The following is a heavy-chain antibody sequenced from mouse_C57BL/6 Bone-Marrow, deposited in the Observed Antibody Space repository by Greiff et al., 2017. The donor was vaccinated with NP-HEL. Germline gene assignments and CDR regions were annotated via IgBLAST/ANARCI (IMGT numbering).Heavy chain of an antibody. CDR1: GYSITSGYY. J-gene: IGHJ3*01. CDR3: ARDRGLRRGFAY. V-gene: IGHV3-6*01. D-gene: IGHD2-4*01. Sequence: VQLQQSGPGLVKPSQSLSLTCSVTGYSITSGYYWNWIRQFPGNKLEWMGYISYDGSNNYNPSLKNRISITRDTSKNQFFLKLNSVTTEDTATYYCARDRGLRRGFAYWGQGTLVTVSA. CDR2: ISYDGSN.